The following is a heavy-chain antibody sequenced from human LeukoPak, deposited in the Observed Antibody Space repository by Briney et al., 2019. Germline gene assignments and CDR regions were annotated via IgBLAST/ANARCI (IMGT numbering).Heavy chain of an antibody. CDR1: GVTFSSYA. CDR2: ISGSGGST. Sequence: GGSLRLSCAASGVTFSSYAMSWGRQAPGKGLEWGSAISGSGGSTYYADSVKGRFTISRDNSKNTLYLQMNSLRAEDTTVYYCTKDLSRIKNRSGYPRYFDYWGQGTLVTVSS. V-gene: IGHV3-23*01. CDR3: TKDLSRIKNRSGYPRYFDY. J-gene: IGHJ4*02. D-gene: IGHD3-22*01.